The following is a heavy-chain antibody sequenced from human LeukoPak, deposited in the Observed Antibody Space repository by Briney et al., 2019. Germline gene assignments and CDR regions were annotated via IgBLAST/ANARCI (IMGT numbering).Heavy chain of an antibody. CDR1: GFTFSSYW. Sequence: GGSLRLSCAASGFTFSSYWMHWVRQAPGKGLVWVSRIDSDGSSTSYADSVKGRFTISRDNAKNTLYLQMNSLRAEDTAVYYCARDAEWLALDYWGQGTLVTVSS. J-gene: IGHJ4*02. V-gene: IGHV3-74*01. D-gene: IGHD6-19*01. CDR2: IDSDGSST. CDR3: ARDAEWLALDY.